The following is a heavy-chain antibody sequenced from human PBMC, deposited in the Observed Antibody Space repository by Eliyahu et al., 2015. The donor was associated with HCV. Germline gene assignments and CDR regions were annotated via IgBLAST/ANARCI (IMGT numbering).Heavy chain of an antibody. D-gene: IGHD3-22*01. CDR3: ARIVMPTHLVVSAFDI. CDR1: GFTFRXYT. CDR2: INSISNYI. J-gene: IGHJ3*02. Sequence: VQLVESGGSLVKPGXSXXLXCAAXGFTFRXYTXNWVRQAPGKXXXWVSSINSISNYIYYADSVQGRFTISRDNAKNSLYLQMNSLRADDTAIYYCARIVMPTHLVVSAFDIWGQGTTVTVSS. V-gene: IGHV3-21*01.